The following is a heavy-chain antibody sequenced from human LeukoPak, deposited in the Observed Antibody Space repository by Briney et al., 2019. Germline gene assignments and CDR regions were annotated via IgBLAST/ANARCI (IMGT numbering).Heavy chain of an antibody. D-gene: IGHD3-9*01. CDR1: GYTFTNYA. J-gene: IGHJ4*02. V-gene: IGHV1-3*01. Sequence: ASVKVSCKASGYTFTNYAIHWVRQAPGQRLEWMGWINGGNGDTKYSQKFQGRVTITRDTSASTAYMDLSSLRSEDTAVYFCARDILTGYSRYDYWGQGTLVTVSS. CDR3: ARDILTGYSRYDY. CDR2: INGGNGDT.